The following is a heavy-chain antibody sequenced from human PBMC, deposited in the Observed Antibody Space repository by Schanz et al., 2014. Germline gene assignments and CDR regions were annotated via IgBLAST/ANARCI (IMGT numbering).Heavy chain of an antibody. Sequence: QVQLVESGGGVVQPGRSLRLSCAASGFPFSDYFMAWIRQPPGRGLEWVSYIGNGGVTIYYADSVKGRFTISRDNAKNTLYLQMNSLRAEDTAVYYCARPALWFGDNCFDPWGQGTLVTVSS. CDR3: ARPALWFGDNCFDP. J-gene: IGHJ5*02. D-gene: IGHD3-10*01. CDR2: IGNGGVTI. CDR1: GFPFSDYF. V-gene: IGHV3-11*04.